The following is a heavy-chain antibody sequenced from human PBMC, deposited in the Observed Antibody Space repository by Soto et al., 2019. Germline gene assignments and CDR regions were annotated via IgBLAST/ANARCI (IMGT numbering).Heavy chain of an antibody. Sequence: QVQLQQWGAGLLKPSETLSLTCAVYGGSFSGYYWSWIRQPPGKGLEWIGEINHSGSTNYNPSLKSRVTISVDTSKNQFSLKLSSVTAADTAVYYWARGGRGLVWFDPWGQGTLVTVSS. CDR1: GGSFSGYY. V-gene: IGHV4-34*01. D-gene: IGHD1-26*01. CDR3: ARGGRGLVWFDP. CDR2: INHSGST. J-gene: IGHJ5*02.